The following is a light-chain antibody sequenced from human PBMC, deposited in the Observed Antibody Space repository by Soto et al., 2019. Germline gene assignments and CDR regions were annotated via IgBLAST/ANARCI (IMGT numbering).Light chain of an antibody. Sequence: DIQMTQSPSSLSASVGDRVTITCRASQSITIYLNWYQQQPGKAPRLLIYGASTLQTGVPSRFSGSGSMTDFTLTISDLQPEDFATYYCLQTYTAPRTFGQGTKVDI. CDR2: GAS. CDR1: QSITIY. J-gene: IGKJ1*01. V-gene: IGKV1-39*01. CDR3: LQTYTAPRT.